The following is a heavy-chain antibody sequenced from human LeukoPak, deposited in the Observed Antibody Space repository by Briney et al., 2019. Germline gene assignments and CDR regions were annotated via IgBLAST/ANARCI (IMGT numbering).Heavy chain of an antibody. Sequence: SETLSLTCTVSGGSISSYYWSWIRQPPGKGLEWIGYIYYSGSTYYNPSLKSRVTISVDTSKNQFSLKLSSVTAADTAVYYCARGSIAVAGYDYWGQGTLVTVSS. D-gene: IGHD6-19*01. J-gene: IGHJ4*02. CDR3: ARGSIAVAGYDY. CDR1: GGSISSYY. CDR2: IYYSGST. V-gene: IGHV4-59*12.